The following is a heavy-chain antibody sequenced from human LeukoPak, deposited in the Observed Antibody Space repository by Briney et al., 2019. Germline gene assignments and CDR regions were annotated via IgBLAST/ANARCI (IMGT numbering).Heavy chain of an antibody. CDR1: GFTFSSYW. Sequence: GGSLRLSCAASGFTFSSYWMHWVRQAPGKGLMWVSRINSDGSSTSYADSVKGRFTISRDNAENTLYLQMNSLRAEDAAVYYCARGSVEYYYGSGSYYRGSYYGMDVWGQGTTVTVSS. V-gene: IGHV3-74*01. D-gene: IGHD3-10*01. CDR3: ARGSVEYYYGSGSYYRGSYYGMDV. J-gene: IGHJ6*02. CDR2: INSDGSST.